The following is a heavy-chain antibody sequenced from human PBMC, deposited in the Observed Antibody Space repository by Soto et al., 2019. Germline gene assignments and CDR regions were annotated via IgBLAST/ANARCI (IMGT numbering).Heavy chain of an antibody. CDR1: GDSVSSNSAA. CDR3: ARGYCSGGSCYLYYFDF. V-gene: IGHV6-1*01. D-gene: IGHD2-15*01. Sequence: PSQTLSLTCAISGDSVSSNSAAWNWIRQSPSRGLEWLGRTYYRSKWYNDYAVSVKSRITINPDTSKNQFSLKLSSVTAADTAIYYCARGYCSGGSCYLYYFDFWGQGTLVTVSS. CDR2: TYYRSKWYN. J-gene: IGHJ4*02.